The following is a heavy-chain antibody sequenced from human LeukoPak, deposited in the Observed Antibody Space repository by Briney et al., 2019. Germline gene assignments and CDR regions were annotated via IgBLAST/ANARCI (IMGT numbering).Heavy chain of an antibody. J-gene: IGHJ6*02. V-gene: IGHV3-30*02. D-gene: IGHD4-11*01. CDR1: GFTFSSYG. Sequence: PGGSLRLSCAASGFTFSSYGLHWVRQAPGKGLEWVALIRSDGSSKNYVESVKGRFTISRDASKKTVYLQMNSLRAEDTAVYHCAKFTVTRGDYYYFAMDVWGQGTTVTVSS. CDR2: IRSDGSSK. CDR3: AKFTVTRGDYYYFAMDV.